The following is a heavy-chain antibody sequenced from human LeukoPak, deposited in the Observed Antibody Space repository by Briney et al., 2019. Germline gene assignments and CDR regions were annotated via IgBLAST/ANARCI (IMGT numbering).Heavy chain of an antibody. CDR3: ARDQNSSGLSN. Sequence: GGSLRLSCVASGFTFSSCGMHWVRQAPGKGLEWVAVIWYDGSNKYYADSVKGRFTISRDNSQSTLYLQMNSLRAEDTAVYYCARDQNSSGLSNWGQGTLVTVSS. CDR2: IWYDGSNK. CDR1: GFTFSSCG. J-gene: IGHJ4*02. V-gene: IGHV3-33*01. D-gene: IGHD3-22*01.